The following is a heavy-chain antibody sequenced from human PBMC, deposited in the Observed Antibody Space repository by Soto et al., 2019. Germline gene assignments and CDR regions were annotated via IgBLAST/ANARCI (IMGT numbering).Heavy chain of an antibody. CDR2: MSTSGADI. Sequence: EALLVESGGGLVQPCGSLRLSCVASDFPFSSFDMNWVRQVPGRGLEWLSYMSTSGADIKYADYLEGRFNVSRDNSKSSLLLERDILRVAETGVYYWARTLGNWYFGLWGRGTLVTVSS. CDR3: ARTLGNWYFGL. D-gene: IGHD7-27*01. V-gene: IGHV3-48*03. J-gene: IGHJ2*01. CDR1: DFPFSSFD.